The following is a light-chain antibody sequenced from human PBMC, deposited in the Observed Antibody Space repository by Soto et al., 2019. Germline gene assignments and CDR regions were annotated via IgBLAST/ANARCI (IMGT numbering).Light chain of an antibody. Sequence: QSVLTQPPSASGSPGQSVTLSCTGTSSDVGAYNYASWYQHHPRKDPKLLVYEVNERPSGVPDRFSGSKSGNTATLTGSGLQAEDEADYYCTPHEGSVNFPYISGTGTKLTVL. CDR1: SSDVGAYNY. CDR2: EVN. V-gene: IGLV2-8*01. J-gene: IGLJ1*01. CDR3: TPHEGSVNFPYI.